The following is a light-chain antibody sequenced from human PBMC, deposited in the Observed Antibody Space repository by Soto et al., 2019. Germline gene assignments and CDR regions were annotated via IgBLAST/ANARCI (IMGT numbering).Light chain of an antibody. CDR1: QAITRS. J-gene: IGKJ4*01. CDR3: QQRSNRT. CDR2: AAS. V-gene: IGKV1-12*01. Sequence: DIQMTQSPSSVSASVGDRVTITCRASQAITRSLAWYQQKPGEAPKLLIYAASILQSGVPSRFSGSGSGTDFTLTITRLQPEDFAVYYCQQRSNRTFGGGTKVEIK.